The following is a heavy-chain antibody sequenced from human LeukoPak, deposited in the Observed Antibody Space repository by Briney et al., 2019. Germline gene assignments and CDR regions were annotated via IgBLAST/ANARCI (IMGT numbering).Heavy chain of an antibody. CDR1: GASISSGDYH. CDR2: IHDSGST. Sequence: PSQTLSLTCTVSGASISSGDYHWNWIRQPPGKGLEWIGFIHDSGSTYYNPSLKSRVSISVDTSKNQFSLKLSSVTAADTAVYYCARLLLLWFGEQDNWFDPWGQGTLVTVSS. V-gene: IGHV4-30-4*01. CDR3: ARLLLLWFGEQDNWFDP. D-gene: IGHD3-10*01. J-gene: IGHJ5*02.